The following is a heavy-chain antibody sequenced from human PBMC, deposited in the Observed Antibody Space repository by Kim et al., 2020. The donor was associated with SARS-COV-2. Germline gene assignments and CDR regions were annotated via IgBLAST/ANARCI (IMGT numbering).Heavy chain of an antibody. J-gene: IGHJ4*02. Sequence: YAASVKGRFTISRDDSKSIAYLQMNSLKTEDTAVYYCTRGAVAGFGYFDYWGQGTLVTVSS. CDR3: TRGAVAGFGYFDY. D-gene: IGHD6-19*01. V-gene: IGHV3-49*02.